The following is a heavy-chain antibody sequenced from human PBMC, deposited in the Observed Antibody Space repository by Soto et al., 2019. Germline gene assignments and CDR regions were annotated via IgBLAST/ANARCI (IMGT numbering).Heavy chain of an antibody. CDR3: AKVALRYCSGGSCYYFDY. V-gene: IGHV3-23*01. CDR2: ISSSGGST. D-gene: IGHD2-15*01. J-gene: IGHJ4*02. CDR1: GFTFSSYA. Sequence: EVQLLESGGGLVQPGGSLRLSCAASGFTFSSYAMSWVRQAPGKGLEWVSAISSSGGSTYYADSVKGRFTISRDNSKNTLYLQMNSLRAEDTAVYYCAKVALRYCSGGSCYYFDYWGQGTLVTVSS.